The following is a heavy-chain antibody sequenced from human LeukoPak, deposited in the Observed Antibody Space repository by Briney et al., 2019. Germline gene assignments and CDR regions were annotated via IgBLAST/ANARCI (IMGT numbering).Heavy chain of an antibody. Sequence: GGSLRLSCAASGFTFSSYAMSWVRQAPGKGLEWVSAISGSGGSTYYADSVKGRFTISRDNSKNTLYLQMNSLRAEDTAVYYCGACSGWYNSHDYWGQGTLVTVSS. J-gene: IGHJ4*02. CDR1: GFTFSSYA. V-gene: IGHV3-23*01. CDR3: GACSGWYNSHDY. D-gene: IGHD6-19*01. CDR2: ISGSGGST.